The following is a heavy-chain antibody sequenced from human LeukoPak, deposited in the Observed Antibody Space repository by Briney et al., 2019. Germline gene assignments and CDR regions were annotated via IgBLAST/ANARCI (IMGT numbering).Heavy chain of an antibody. J-gene: IGHJ3*02. V-gene: IGHV3-48*01. CDR3: ASDYSGNYFNAFDI. CDR1: GFTFSSYN. D-gene: IGHD1-26*01. Sequence: PGGSLRLSCAASGFTFSSYNMNWVRQAPGKGLEWVSYISSSSSTIYYADSVKGRFTISRDNAKNSLYLQMNSLRAVDTAVYYCASDYSGNYFNAFDIWGQGTMVTVSS. CDR2: ISSSSSTI.